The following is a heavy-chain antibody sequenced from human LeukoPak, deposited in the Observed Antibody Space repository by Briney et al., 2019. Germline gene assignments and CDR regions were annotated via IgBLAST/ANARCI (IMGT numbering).Heavy chain of an antibody. CDR1: GFTFSNYW. J-gene: IGHJ4*02. V-gene: IGHV3-7*03. CDR3: ARYQVAIDY. Sequence: GGSLRLSCAASGFTFSNYWMTWVRQAPGKGLEWVANINKDGSEKNYVDSVKGRFTISRDSAKNSLYLQINSLRADDTAVYYCARYQVAIDYWGQGTLVTVSA. D-gene: IGHD2-2*01. CDR2: INKDGSEK.